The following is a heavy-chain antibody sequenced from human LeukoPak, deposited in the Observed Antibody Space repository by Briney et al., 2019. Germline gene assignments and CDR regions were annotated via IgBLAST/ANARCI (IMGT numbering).Heavy chain of an antibody. CDR1: GGSFSGYY. CDR2: INHSGST. Sequence: NPSETLSLTCAVYGGSFSGYYWSWIRQPPGKGLEWIGEINHSGSTNYNPSLKSRVTISVDTSKNQFSLKLSSVTAADTAVYYCARSGYSYGRGTFDYWGQGTLVTVSS. D-gene: IGHD5-18*01. J-gene: IGHJ4*02. CDR3: ARSGYSYGRGTFDY. V-gene: IGHV4-34*01.